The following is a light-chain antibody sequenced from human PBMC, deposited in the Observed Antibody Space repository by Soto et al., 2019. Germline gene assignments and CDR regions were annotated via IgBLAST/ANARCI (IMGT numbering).Light chain of an antibody. J-gene: IGLJ1*01. V-gene: IGLV2-14*01. Sequence: QSVLTQPASLSGSPGQPITISCTGTSSDIGAYDYVSWFQQHPGKAPKLMISEVNNRPSGVPDRFSGSKSGTSASLAISGLQSEDEADYYCAAWDDNLNGLYVFGTGTKVTVL. CDR2: EVN. CDR3: AAWDDNLNGLYV. CDR1: SSDIGAYDY.